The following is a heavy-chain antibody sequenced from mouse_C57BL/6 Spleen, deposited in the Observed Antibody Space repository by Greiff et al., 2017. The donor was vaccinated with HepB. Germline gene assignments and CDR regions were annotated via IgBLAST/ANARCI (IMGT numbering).Heavy chain of an antibody. V-gene: IGHV5-9*01. CDR1: GFTFSSYT. J-gene: IGHJ2*01. CDR2: ISGGGGNT. CDR3: ARHYYGIDY. Sequence: EVKLVESGGGLVKPGGSLKLSCAASGFTFSSYTMSWVRQTPEKRLEWVATISGGGGNTYYPDSVKGRFTISRDNAKNTLYLQMSSLRSEDTALYYCARHYYGIDYWGQGTTLTVSS. D-gene: IGHD2-1*01.